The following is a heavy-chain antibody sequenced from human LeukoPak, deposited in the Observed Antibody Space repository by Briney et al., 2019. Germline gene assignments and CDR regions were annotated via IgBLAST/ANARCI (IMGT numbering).Heavy chain of an antibody. Sequence: GGSLRPPCAASGFPFRSYGMNWVRQAPGKGLEWVASIWFDGSKQHYADSVKGRFTISRDNSKNTLSLQMNSLRVEDTAVYYCARAGSISTEARWFDPWGQGALVTVSS. CDR2: IWFDGSKQ. V-gene: IGHV3-33*01. J-gene: IGHJ5*02. CDR3: ARAGSISTEARWFDP. D-gene: IGHD2-2*01. CDR1: GFPFRSYG.